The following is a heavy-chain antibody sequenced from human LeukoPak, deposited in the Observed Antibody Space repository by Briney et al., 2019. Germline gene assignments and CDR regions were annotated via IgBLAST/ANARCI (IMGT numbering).Heavy chain of an antibody. Sequence: GGSLRLSCAAPGFTFSSYGMHWVRQAPGKGLEWVAVISYDGSNKYYADSVKGRFTISRDNSKNTLYLQMNSLRDEDTAVYYCAREVLYCSSTSCLIYYYYYGMDVWGQGTTVTVSS. CDR3: AREVLYCSSTSCLIYYYYYGMDV. D-gene: IGHD2-2*01. CDR2: ISYDGSNK. J-gene: IGHJ6*02. V-gene: IGHV3-30*03. CDR1: GFTFSSYG.